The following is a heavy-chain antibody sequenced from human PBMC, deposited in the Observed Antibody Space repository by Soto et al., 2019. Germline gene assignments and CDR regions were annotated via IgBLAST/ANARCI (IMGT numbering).Heavy chain of an antibody. J-gene: IGHJ6*02. CDR3: ARVYDDDCWSGPTHLTYGMDV. CDR1: GYTFTSYG. Sequence: ASVKVSCKASGYTFTSYGISWVRQAPGQGLEWMGWISAYNGNTNYAQKLQGRVTMTTDTSTSTAYMELRSLRSDDTAVYYCARVYDDDCWSGPTHLTYGMDVWGQGTTVTVSS. CDR2: ISAYNGNT. V-gene: IGHV1-18*04. D-gene: IGHD3-3*01.